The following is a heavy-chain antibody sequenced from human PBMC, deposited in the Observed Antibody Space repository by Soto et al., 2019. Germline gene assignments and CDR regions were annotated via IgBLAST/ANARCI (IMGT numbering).Heavy chain of an antibody. J-gene: IGHJ6*02. CDR2: IYPGDSDT. D-gene: IGHD3-3*01. CDR3: ERMPKYYDFWSGYGIRGGMDA. CDR1: GYSFTSYW. Sequence: GESLKISCKGSGYSFTSYWIGWVRQMPGKGLEWMGIIYPGDSDTRYSPSFQGQVTISADKSISTAYLQWSSLKASDTAMYYCERMPKYYDFWSGYGIRGGMDAWGQGTTVTVSS. V-gene: IGHV5-51*01.